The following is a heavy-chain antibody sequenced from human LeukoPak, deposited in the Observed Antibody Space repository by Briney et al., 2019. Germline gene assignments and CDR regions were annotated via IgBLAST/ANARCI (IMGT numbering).Heavy chain of an antibody. J-gene: IGHJ5*02. CDR1: GFTFSTYA. CDR2: ISGSGGST. CDR3: AKDDYGDLNWFDP. Sequence: PVGSLRLSCAASGFTFSTYAMTWVRQAPGKGLEWVSAISGSGGSTYYADSVKGRFTISRDNSKNTLYLQMNSLRAEDTAVYYCAKDDYGDLNWFDPWGQGTLVTVSS. V-gene: IGHV3-23*01. D-gene: IGHD4-17*01.